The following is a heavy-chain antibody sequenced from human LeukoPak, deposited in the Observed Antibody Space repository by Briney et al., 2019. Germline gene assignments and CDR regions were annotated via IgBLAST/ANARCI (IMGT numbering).Heavy chain of an antibody. CDR1: GFTFSSYS. J-gene: IGHJ5*02. CDR3: AKDKEYCSSTSCYGGTWFDP. V-gene: IGHV3-21*04. CDR2: ISSSSSYI. Sequence: GGSLRLSCAASGFTFSSYSMNWVRQAPGKGLEWVSSISSSSSYIYYADSVKGRFTISRDNAKNSLYLQMNSLRAEDTALYYCAKDKEYCSSTSCYGGTWFDPWGQGTLVTVSS. D-gene: IGHD2-2*01.